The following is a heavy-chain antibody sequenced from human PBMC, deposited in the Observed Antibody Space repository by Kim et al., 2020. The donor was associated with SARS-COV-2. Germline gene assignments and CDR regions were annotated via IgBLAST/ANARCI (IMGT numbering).Heavy chain of an antibody. CDR2: IRSSGSYI. V-gene: IGHV3-21*01. D-gene: IGHD3-22*01. CDR3: ARYESSTVSFAFDR. Sequence: GGSLRLSCAASGFTLTTCSMHWVRQAPGKGLEWVSAIRSSGSYIYYADSVKGRFTISRDIAKNSLHLQMDSLRAEDTAVYYCARYESSTVSFAFDRWGRGSLVTV. CDR1: GFTLTTCS. J-gene: IGHJ2*01.